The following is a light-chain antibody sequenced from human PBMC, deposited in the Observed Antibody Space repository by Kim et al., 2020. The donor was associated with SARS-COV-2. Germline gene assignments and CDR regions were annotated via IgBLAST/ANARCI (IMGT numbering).Light chain of an antibody. CDR2: DAS. CDR1: QGVRDK. Sequence: SPGEVATLTCRASQGVRDKLAWYQQKPGQPPRLLIYDASTRATDSPARFSGSGSGTEFTLTISSLQSEDFALYFCQEYNNWPPVTFGGGTKVDIK. V-gene: IGKV3-15*01. J-gene: IGKJ4*01. CDR3: QEYNNWPPVT.